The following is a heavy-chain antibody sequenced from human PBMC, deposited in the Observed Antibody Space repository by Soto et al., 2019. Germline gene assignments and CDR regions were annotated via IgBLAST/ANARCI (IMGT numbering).Heavy chain of an antibody. D-gene: IGHD2-21*01. CDR3: ARGAYCGGDCYDY. CDR2: ISPGGDRT. J-gene: IGHJ4*02. V-gene: IGHV1-46*03. CDR1: GDTFTRYY. Sequence: QVQLAQSGAEVKKPGASVKVSCKASGDTFTRYYMHWVRQAPGQGLEWMGMISPGGDRTSYARNFQGRVTMTRDTSTSTVYMEWSSLKSEDTAVYYCARGAYCGGDCYDYWGQGTLVTVSS.